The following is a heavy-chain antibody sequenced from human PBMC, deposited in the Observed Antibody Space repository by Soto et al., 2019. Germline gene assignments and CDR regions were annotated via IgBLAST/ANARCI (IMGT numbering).Heavy chain of an antibody. V-gene: IGHV2-26*01. D-gene: IGHD6-19*01. J-gene: IGHJ4*02. CDR1: GFSLSNARMG. CDR2: IFSNEEK. CDR3: ALWDSSGWDIDY. Sequence: QVTLKESGPVLVKPTEPLTLTCTVSGFSLSNARMGVSWIRQPPGKALEWLAHIFSNEEKSYRTSLKSKLTISKDTSKSQVVLTMTNMDPVDTATYYCALWDSSGWDIDYWGQGTLVTVSS.